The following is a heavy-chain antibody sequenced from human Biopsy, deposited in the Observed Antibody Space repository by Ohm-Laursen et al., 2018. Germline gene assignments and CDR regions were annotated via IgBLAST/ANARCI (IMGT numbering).Heavy chain of an antibody. V-gene: IGHV4-31*01. J-gene: IGHJ2*01. CDR1: GGSVSNGGFY. CDR2: IYYSGTT. D-gene: IGHD4-23*01. CDR3: ARRPYGGTRYWYFDL. Sequence: TLSLTCTVSGGSVSNGGFYWSWIRQHPGKGLEWIGYIYYSGTTYYNPSLKSLVTISVDTSKNQFSLKLNSVTAADTAVYYCARRPYGGTRYWYFDLWGRGTLVTVSS.